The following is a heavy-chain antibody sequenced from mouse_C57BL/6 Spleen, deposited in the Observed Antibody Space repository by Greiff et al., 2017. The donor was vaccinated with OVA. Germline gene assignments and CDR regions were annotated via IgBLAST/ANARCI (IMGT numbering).Heavy chain of an antibody. CDR1: GYAFSSSW. CDR2: IYPGDGGT. CDR3: ARKAYYSNYCAMDD. J-gene: IGHJ4*01. D-gene: IGHD2-5*01. Sequence: QVQLQQSGPELVKPGASVKISCKASGYAFSSSWMNWVKQRPGKGLEWIGRIYPGDGGTNYNGKFKGKATLTADKSSSTAYMQLSSLTSEDSAVYFCARKAYYSNYCAMDDWGKGTTVTVSS. V-gene: IGHV1-82*01.